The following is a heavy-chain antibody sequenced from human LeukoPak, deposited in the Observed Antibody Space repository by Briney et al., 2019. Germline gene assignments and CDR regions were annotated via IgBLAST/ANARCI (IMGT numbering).Heavy chain of an antibody. D-gene: IGHD2-2*01. J-gene: IGHJ6*03. CDR1: GGSFSGYY. CDR2: INHSGST. Sequence: SGTLSLTCAVYGGSFSGYYWSWIRQPPGKELEWIGEINHSGSTNYNPSLKSRVTISVDTSKNQFSLKLSSVTAADTAVYYCARNSYCSSTSCYSGGYYYYMDVWGKGTTVTVSS. CDR3: ARNSYCSSTSCYSGGYYYYMDV. V-gene: IGHV4-34*01.